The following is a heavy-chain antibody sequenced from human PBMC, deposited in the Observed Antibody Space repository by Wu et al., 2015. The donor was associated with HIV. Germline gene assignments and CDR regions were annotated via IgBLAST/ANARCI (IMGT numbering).Heavy chain of an antibody. CDR3: ARDTGKLEYSLSPPSYYMDV. V-gene: IGHV1-2*02. CDR1: GYTFTGYY. CDR2: INPNSGGT. J-gene: IGHJ6*03. D-gene: IGHD2/OR15-2a*01. Sequence: QVQLVQSGAEVKKPGSSVKVSCKASGYTFTGYYIHWVRQAPGQGLEWMGWINPNSGGTNYAQKFQARVTMTRDTSISTAYMELSRLRSDDTAVYYCARDTGKLEYSLSPPSYYMDVVGTKGPRSPSP.